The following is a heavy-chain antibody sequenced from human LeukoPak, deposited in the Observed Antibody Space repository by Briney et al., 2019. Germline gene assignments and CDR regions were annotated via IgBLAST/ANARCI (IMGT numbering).Heavy chain of an antibody. V-gene: IGHV4-4*02. CDR2: INHSGST. D-gene: IGHD5-12*01. CDR1: GDSINSLDL. CDR3: ARGRLRYYYYGMDV. Sequence: SETLSLTCTVSGDSINSLDLWSWVRQPPGKGLEWIGEINHSGSTNYNPSLKSRVTISVDTSKNQFSLKLSSVTAADTAVYYCARGRLRYYYYGMDVWGQGTTVTVSS. J-gene: IGHJ6*02.